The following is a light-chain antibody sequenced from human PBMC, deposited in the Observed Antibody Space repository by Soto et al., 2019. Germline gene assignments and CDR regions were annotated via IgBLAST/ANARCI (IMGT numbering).Light chain of an antibody. V-gene: IGKV1-33*01. J-gene: IGKJ3*01. CDR2: DAS. Sequence: DIQMTQSPSSLSASVGDRVIITCQASQDISNYLNWYQQKPGKAPKLLIYDASNLETGVPSRFSGSGSWTDFTVTISSLQPEDIATYYWQQYDNLPFTFGPGTKVDIK. CDR3: QQYDNLPFT. CDR1: QDISNY.